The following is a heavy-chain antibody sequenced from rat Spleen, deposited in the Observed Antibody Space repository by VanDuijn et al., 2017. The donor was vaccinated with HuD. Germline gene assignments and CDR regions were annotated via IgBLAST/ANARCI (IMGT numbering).Heavy chain of an antibody. V-gene: IGHV5-29*01. CDR3: ARQATTVPSYFDY. Sequence: EVQLVESDGGLVQPGRSLKLSCAASGFIFSNFDMAWVRQAPTRGLEWVATIRYDDSSTYYRDSVKGRFTISRDNAKSILYLQVDSLRSEDTTIYYCARQATTVPSYFDYWGQGVVVTVSS. J-gene: IGHJ2*01. CDR1: GFIFSNFD. D-gene: IGHD1-1*01. CDR2: IRYDDSST.